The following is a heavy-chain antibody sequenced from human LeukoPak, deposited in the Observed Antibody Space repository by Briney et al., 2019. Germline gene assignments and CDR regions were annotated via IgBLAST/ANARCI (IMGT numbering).Heavy chain of an antibody. J-gene: IGHJ4*02. CDR3: ARDFSEWELFY. CDR1: GGTFSSYA. Sequence: GASVKVSCKASGGTFSSYAISWVRQAPGQGLEWIGGIIPIFGTANYAQKFQGRVTMTRDTSTSTVYMELSSLRSEDTAVYYCARDFSEWELFYWGQGTLVTVSS. D-gene: IGHD1-26*01. V-gene: IGHV1-69*05. CDR2: IIPIFGTA.